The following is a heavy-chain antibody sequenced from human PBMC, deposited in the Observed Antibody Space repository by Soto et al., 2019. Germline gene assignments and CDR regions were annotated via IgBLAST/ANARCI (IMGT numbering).Heavy chain of an antibody. CDR3: ARELYGRFDP. CDR1: GGSISSGGYS. CDR2: LYHSGST. J-gene: IGHJ5*02. D-gene: IGHD4-17*01. Sequence: QLQLQESGSGLVKPSQTLSLTCAVSGGSISSGGYSWSWLRQPPGKGLEWIGYLYHSGSTYYNPSLKSRVTISVDRSKNQFSLKLSSVTAADTAVYYCARELYGRFDPWGQGTLVTVSS. V-gene: IGHV4-30-2*01.